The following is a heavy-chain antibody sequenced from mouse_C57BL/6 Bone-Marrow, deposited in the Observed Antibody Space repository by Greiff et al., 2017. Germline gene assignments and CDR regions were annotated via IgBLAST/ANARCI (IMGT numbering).Heavy chain of an antibody. V-gene: IGHV1-59*01. D-gene: IGHD2-4*01. CDR3: ARAMITTFFDY. Sequence: QVQLQQPGAELVRPGTSVKLSCKASGYTFTSSWMHWVKQRPGQGLEWIGVIDPSDSYTNYNQKFKGKATWTVDTSSSTAYMQLSSLTSEDSAVYYCARAMITTFFDYWGQGTTLTVSS. CDR1: GYTFTSSW. J-gene: IGHJ2*01. CDR2: IDPSDSYT.